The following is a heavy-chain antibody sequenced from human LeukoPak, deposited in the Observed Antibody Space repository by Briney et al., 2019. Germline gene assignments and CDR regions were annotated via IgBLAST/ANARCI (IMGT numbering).Heavy chain of an antibody. J-gene: IGHJ4*02. CDR2: IYSSGST. Sequence: SETLSLTCTVSGASVSGSPYYWGWIRQPPGKGLEWIGSIYSSGSTYYNASLQSRVTISIETSKNQISLRLNSVTAADTAIYYCATSGGYGLIDYWGQGTLVTVSS. CDR1: GASVSGSPYY. V-gene: IGHV4-39*01. D-gene: IGHD1-26*01. CDR3: ATSGGYGLIDY.